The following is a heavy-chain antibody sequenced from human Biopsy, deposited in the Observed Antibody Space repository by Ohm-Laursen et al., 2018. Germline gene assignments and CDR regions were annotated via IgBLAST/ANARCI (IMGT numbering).Heavy chain of an antibody. CDR2: IFYSGIT. V-gene: IGHV4-39*01. J-gene: IGHJ5*02. CDR3: ARHPTGFWFDP. CDR1: GGSVSSNVAY. Sequence: SETLSLTCLVSGGSVSSNVAYWAWIRQPPGKGLESIGSIFYSGITYYNPSLQSQVTMSVDTSKNQFSLNLTSETAADTAVYYCARHPTGFWFDPWGQGTLVIVSS.